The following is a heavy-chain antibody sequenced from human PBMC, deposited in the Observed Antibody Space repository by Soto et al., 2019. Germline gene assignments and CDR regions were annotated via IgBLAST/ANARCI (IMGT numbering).Heavy chain of an antibody. CDR3: GRAADASPGAWY. J-gene: IGHJ4*02. Sequence: GGSLRLSCAASGFTFGDYYMSWIRQAPGKGLEWVSYISSSGSSTYYVDSVRGRFTISRDNAKNSLYLQMDSLVAEDTAVYYCGRAADASPGAWYWGQGTQVTVSS. CDR1: GFTFGDYY. CDR2: ISSSGSST. V-gene: IGHV3-11*01. D-gene: IGHD7-27*01.